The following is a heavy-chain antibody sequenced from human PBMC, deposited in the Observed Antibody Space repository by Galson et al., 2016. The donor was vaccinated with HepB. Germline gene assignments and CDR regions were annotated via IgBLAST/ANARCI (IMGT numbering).Heavy chain of an antibody. CDR2: IYHSGHT. J-gene: IGHJ4*02. CDR1: GDSIKSGTYY. Sequence: SETLSLTCTVSGDSIKSGTYYWGWLRQPPGKGLEWIGSIYHSGHTYYNPSLKSRATISLDTSKAHFSLTLTSVTAADTAVYFCARDHSGGDYVEFWGQGNLVIVSS. V-gene: IGHV4-39*07. D-gene: IGHD5-12*01. CDR3: ARDHSGGDYVEF.